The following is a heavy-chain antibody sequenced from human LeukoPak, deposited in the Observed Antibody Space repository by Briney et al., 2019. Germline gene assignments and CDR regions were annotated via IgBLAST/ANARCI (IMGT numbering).Heavy chain of an antibody. D-gene: IGHD3-10*01. J-gene: IGHJ4*02. Sequence: GGSLRLSCAAYGFTFSSYGMHWDRQAPGKGLEWVAVISYDGSNKYYADSVKGRFTISRDNSKNTLYLQMNSLRAEDTAVYYCAKDLGLYYYGSGSYADYWGQGALVTVSS. V-gene: IGHV3-30*18. CDR3: AKDLGLYYYGSGSYADY. CDR2: ISYDGSNK. CDR1: GFTFSSYG.